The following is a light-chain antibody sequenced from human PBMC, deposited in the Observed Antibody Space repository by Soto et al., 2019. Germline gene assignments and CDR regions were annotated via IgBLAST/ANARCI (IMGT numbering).Light chain of an antibody. J-gene: IGKJ5*01. V-gene: IGKV1-9*01. CDR1: QGIRSY. Sequence: DIQLTQSPSFLSASVGDRVTITCRASQGIRSYLAWYQQKPGKAPELLIYAASTLQSGVPSRFSGSGSGTEFTLTISSLHHEDVATYYCQQLNTYPITFGQGTRLEIK. CDR3: QQLNTYPIT. CDR2: AAS.